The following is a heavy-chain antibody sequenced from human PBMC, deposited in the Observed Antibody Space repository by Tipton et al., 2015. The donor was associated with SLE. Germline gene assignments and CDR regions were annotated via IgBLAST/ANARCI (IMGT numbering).Heavy chain of an antibody. CDR3: ARQVLRIPYDAFDI. D-gene: IGHD3-10*01. V-gene: IGHV4-39*01. CDR1: GGSISSSNHY. J-gene: IGHJ3*02. CDR2: IYYYGST. Sequence: TLSLTCTVSGGSISSSNHYWGWIRQPPGKGLEWIGTIYYYGSTLYNPSLRSRVTISVDTSKNQFSLKLSSVTAADTAVYYCARQVLRIPYDAFDIWGQGTMVIVSS.